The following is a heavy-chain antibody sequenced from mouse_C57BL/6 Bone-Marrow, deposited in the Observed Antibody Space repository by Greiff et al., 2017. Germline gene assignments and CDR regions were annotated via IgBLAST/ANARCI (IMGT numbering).Heavy chain of an antibody. D-gene: IGHD2-1*01. CDR3: ARGYYGNYGDY. J-gene: IGHJ2*01. CDR2: IDPSDSET. V-gene: IGHV1-52*01. Sequence: VKLQQPGAELVRPGSSVKLSCKASGYTFTSYWMHWVKQRPIQGLEWIGNIDPSDSETHYNQKFKDKATLTVDKSSSTAYMQLSSLTSEDSAVYYCARGYYGNYGDYWGQGTTLTVSS. CDR1: GYTFTSYW.